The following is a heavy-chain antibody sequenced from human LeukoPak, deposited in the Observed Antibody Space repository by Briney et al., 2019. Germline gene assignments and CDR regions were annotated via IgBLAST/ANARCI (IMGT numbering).Heavy chain of an antibody. J-gene: IGHJ4*02. V-gene: IGHV4-34*01. CDR1: GESFSGCC. D-gene: IGHD2-21*02. CDR3: ARGHSSVVTAIPYYFDY. Sequence: SETLSLTCAVSGESFSGCCWSWVRQRPGKGMEWIGEIYHSGSTNYNPSLKSRVTISVDTSQNQFSLKLSSVTAADTAVYYCARGHSSVVTAIPYYFDYWGQGTLVTVSS. CDR2: IYHSGST.